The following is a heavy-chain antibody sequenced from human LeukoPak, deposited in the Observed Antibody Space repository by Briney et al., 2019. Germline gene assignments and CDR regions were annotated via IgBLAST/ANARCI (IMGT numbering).Heavy chain of an antibody. CDR2: IYYRGST. D-gene: IGHD3/OR15-3a*01. Sequence: SETLSLTCTVSGGSISSSSYYWGWIRQPPGKGLEWIGSIYYRGSTYYNPSLKSRVTISVDTSKNQFSLKLSSVTAADTAVYYCARSRTLDYPGVWFDPWGQGTLVTVSS. V-gene: IGHV4-39*01. J-gene: IGHJ5*02. CDR1: GGSISSSSYY. CDR3: ARSRTLDYPGVWFDP.